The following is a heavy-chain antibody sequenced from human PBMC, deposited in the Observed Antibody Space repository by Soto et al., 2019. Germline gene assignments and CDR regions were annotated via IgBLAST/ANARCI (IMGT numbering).Heavy chain of an antibody. D-gene: IGHD3-9*01. J-gene: IGHJ4*02. Sequence: DVQLVESGGGLIQPGGSLRLSCAAFGLTVSGKYYMAWVRQAPGKGLVWVSRIKSGEVGISYADSVKGRFTISRDNAKNTLYLQMNSLRVEDTAVYYCARGGADILTGPLDYWGQGTLVTVSS. CDR2: IKSGEVGI. CDR1: GLTVSGKYY. CDR3: ARGGADILTGPLDY. V-gene: IGHV3-74*02.